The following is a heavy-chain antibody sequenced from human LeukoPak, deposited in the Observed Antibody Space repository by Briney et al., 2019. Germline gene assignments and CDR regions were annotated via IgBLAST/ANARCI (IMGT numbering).Heavy chain of an antibody. D-gene: IGHD3-10*01. J-gene: IGHJ4*02. CDR3: AKADYYGSGSPFDY. CDR1: GFTFSSYG. CDR2: ISYDGSNK. V-gene: IGHV3-30*18. Sequence: PGGSLRLSCAASGFTFSSYGMHWVRQAPGKGLEWVAVISYDGSNKYYADSVKGRFTISRDNSKNTLYLQMNSLRAEDTAVYYCAKADYYGSGSPFDYWGQGTLVTVSS.